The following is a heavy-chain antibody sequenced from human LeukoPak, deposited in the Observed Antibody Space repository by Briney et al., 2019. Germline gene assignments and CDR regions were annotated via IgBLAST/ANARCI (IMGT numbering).Heavy chain of an antibody. CDR2: IRFDGRNK. Sequence: GGSLRLSCGTSGFTFSSYGMHWVRQAPGKGLEWVAFIRFDGRNKYHADSVKGRFTISRDNSKNTLYLQMNSLRAEDTAVYYCAREFRAAGAFDIWGQGTMVTVSS. J-gene: IGHJ3*02. CDR3: AREFRAAGAFDI. V-gene: IGHV3-30*02. CDR1: GFTFSSYG. D-gene: IGHD2-21*01.